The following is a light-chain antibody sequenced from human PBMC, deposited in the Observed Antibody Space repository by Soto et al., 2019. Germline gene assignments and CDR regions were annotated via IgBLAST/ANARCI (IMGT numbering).Light chain of an antibody. V-gene: IGKV3-15*01. CDR3: QQYHNLWT. CDR1: HYIYSH. CDR2: RAS. J-gene: IGKJ1*01. Sequence: EIVMTQSPATLSVSPGERATLSCTASHYIYSHVAWFQQRPGQAPRLLIYRASTRATGTPARFSGSGCGTEFTLPITSLQSEDFALYYCQQYHNLWTFGQGTEVEIK.